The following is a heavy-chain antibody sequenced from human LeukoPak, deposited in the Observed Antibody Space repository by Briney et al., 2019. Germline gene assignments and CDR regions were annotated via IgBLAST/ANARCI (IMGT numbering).Heavy chain of an antibody. CDR1: GYTFSSYS. V-gene: IGHV3-21*01. J-gene: IGHJ4*02. D-gene: IGHD3-22*01. Sequence: KPGGSLRLSCAASGYTFSSYSMNWVRQAPGKGLEWVSSISSSSSYIYYADSVKGRFTISRDNATNSLYLQMNSLRAEHTAVYYCAVATNYYYDSSGYPPFDYSGQGTLVTVPS. CDR2: ISSSSSYI. CDR3: AVATNYYYDSSGYPPFDY.